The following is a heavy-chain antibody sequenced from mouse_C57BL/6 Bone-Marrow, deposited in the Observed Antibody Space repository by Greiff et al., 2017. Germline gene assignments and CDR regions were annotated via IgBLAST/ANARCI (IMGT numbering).Heavy chain of an antibody. Sequence: EVQLQQSGTVLARPGASVKMSCKASGYTFTSYWMHWVKQRPGQGLEWIGAIYPGTSGTSYNQKFKGKARLTVVTSASTAYMELSSLTNEDSAVYYCTRRDEYDNYWGQGTTLTVSS. CDR3: TRRDEYDNY. D-gene: IGHD2-4*01. CDR1: GYTFTSYW. V-gene: IGHV1-5*01. J-gene: IGHJ2*01. CDR2: IYPGTSGT.